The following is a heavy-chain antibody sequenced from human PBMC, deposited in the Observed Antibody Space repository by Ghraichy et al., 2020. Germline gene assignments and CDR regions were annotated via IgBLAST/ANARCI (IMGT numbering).Heavy chain of an antibody. CDR3: AREPYYYDSSNPLGY. J-gene: IGHJ4*02. D-gene: IGHD3-22*01. Sequence: GGSLRLSCAASGFTVSSNYMSWVRQAPGKGLEWVSVIYSGGSTYYADSVKGRFTISRDNSKNTLYLQMNSLRAEDTAVYYCAREPYYYDSSNPLGYWGQGTLVTVSS. CDR2: IYSGGST. CDR1: GFTVSSNY. V-gene: IGHV3-53*01.